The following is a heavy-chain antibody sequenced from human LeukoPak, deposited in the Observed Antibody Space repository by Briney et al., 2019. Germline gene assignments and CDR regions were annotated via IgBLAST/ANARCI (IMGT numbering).Heavy chain of an antibody. D-gene: IGHD3-3*01. Sequence: GGSLRLSCAASGFTFSSYAMSWVRQAPGKGLEWVSAISGSGGSTYYADSVKGRFTVSRDNSKNTLYLQMNSLRAEDTAVYYCAKLATIFGVVIIWSDYWGQGTLVTVSS. V-gene: IGHV3-23*01. CDR3: AKLATIFGVVIIWSDY. CDR1: GFTFSSYA. CDR2: ISGSGGST. J-gene: IGHJ4*02.